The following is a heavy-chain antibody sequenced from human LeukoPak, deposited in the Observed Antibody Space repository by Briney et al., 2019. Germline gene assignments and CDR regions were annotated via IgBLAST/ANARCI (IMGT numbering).Heavy chain of an antibody. CDR1: GYSFTSYW. D-gene: IGHD6-19*01. J-gene: IGHJ2*01. V-gene: IGHV5-51*01. CDR3: ARTGAVAGTRVYWYFDL. CDR2: IYPGDSDT. Sequence: GESLKISCKGSGYSFTSYWIGWVRQIPGKGLKWLGIIYPGDSDTRYSPSFQGQVTISADKSISTAYLQWSSLKASDTAMYYCARTGAVAGTRVYWYFDLWGRGTLVTVSS.